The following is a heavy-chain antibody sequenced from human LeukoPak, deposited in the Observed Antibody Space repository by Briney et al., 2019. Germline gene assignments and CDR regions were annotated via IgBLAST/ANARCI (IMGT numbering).Heavy chain of an antibody. CDR1: GFTFSSYA. CDR2: ISYDGSNK. Sequence: GGSLRLSCAASGFTFSSYAMHWVRQAPGKGLEWVAVISYDGSNKYYADSVQGRFTISRDNSKSTLCLQMNSLRAEDTAVYYCAKQLGYCSDGSCYFPYWGQGTLVIVSS. D-gene: IGHD2-15*01. V-gene: IGHV3-30*04. CDR3: AKQLGYCSDGSCYFPY. J-gene: IGHJ4*02.